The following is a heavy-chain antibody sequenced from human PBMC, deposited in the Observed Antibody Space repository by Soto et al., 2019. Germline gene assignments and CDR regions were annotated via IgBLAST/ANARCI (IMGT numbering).Heavy chain of an antibody. Sequence: EVQLLESGGGLVQPGGSLRLSCAASGFTFSNYAMTWVRQAPGKGLEWLSVVSGSAAGTLYADSVRGRFTISRVNSTNTMYLQMNSLKVEDTAVYYCAKSPANVEATTHFDYWGQGTLVTVSS. V-gene: IGHV3-23*01. J-gene: IGHJ4*02. CDR2: VSGSAAGT. D-gene: IGHD5-12*01. CDR1: GFTFSNYA. CDR3: AKSPANVEATTHFDY.